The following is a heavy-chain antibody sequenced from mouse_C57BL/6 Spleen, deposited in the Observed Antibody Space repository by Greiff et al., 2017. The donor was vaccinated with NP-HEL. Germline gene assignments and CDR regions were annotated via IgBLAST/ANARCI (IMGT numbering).Heavy chain of an antibody. J-gene: IGHJ4*01. V-gene: IGHV2-6*03. CDR2: IWSDGST. D-gene: IGHD2-4*01. CDR3: ARRGEYDNYYAMDY. Sequence: QVQLQQSGPGLVAPSQSLSITCTVSGFSLTSYGVHWVRQPPGKGLEWLVVIWSDGSTTYNSALKSRLSISKDNSKSQVFLKMNSLQTDDTAMYYCARRGEYDNYYAMDYWGQGTSVTVSS. CDR1: GFSLTSYG.